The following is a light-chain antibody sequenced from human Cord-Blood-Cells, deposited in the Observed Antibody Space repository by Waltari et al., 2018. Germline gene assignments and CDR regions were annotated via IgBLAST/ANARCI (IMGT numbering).Light chain of an antibody. J-gene: IGKJ3*01. CDR3: QQYYSTPLT. Sequence: DIVMTQSPDSLAVSLGERATINCKSSQSVLYSSNNKNYLAWYQQKPGQPPKLLIYWASTRESGVPDLFSGSGSGTDFTLTISSLQAEDVAVYYCQQYYSTPLTFGPGTKGDIK. V-gene: IGKV4-1*01. CDR1: QSVLYSSNNKNY. CDR2: WAS.